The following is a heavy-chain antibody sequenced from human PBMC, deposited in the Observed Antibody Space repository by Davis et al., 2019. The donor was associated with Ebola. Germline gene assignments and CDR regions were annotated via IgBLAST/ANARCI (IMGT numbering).Heavy chain of an antibody. Sequence: ASVKVSCKASGYTFTSYGINWVRQAPGQGLEWMGWISAYNGDTHYAQRLQDRVTMTTDTSTSTAYMELRSLGSDDTAFYYCARTYCSTTSCYLGGRRPYDYWGQGTLVTVSS. CDR3: ARTYCSTTSCYLGGRRPYDY. CDR1: GYTFTSYG. CDR2: ISAYNGDT. V-gene: IGHV1-18*04. D-gene: IGHD2-2*01. J-gene: IGHJ4*02.